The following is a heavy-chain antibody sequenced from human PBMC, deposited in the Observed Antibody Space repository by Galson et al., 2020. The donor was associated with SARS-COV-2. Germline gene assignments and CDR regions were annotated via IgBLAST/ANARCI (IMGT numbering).Heavy chain of an antibody. D-gene: IGHD2-21*01. CDR2: IYWDDDE. CDR3: AXRRSDSDDGXDXGDLYFSAFDV. CDR1: GFSLTTSGVG. J-gene: IGHJ3*01. Sequence: SGPTLVKPTQTLTLTCTFSGFSLTTSGVGVGWIRQPPGKALEWLAIIYWDDDERYSPALKSRLTITKDTAKNQVDLTMTNMDPVDTGTYYCAXRRSDSDDGXDXGDLYFSAFDVWGQGTMVTVSA. V-gene: IGHV2-5*02.